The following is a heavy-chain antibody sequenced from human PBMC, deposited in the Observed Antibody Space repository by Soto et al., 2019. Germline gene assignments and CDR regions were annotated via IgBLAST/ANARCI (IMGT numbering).Heavy chain of an antibody. CDR3: AKLGQDIVVVPAAMGYYYYMDV. Sequence: PGGSLRLSCSASGFTFRSYAMSWVRQAPGKGLEWVSAISGSGGSTYYADSVKGRFTISRDNSKNTLYLQMNSLRAEDTAVYYCAKLGQDIVVVPAAMGYYYYMDVWGKGTTVTVSS. CDR2: ISGSGGST. V-gene: IGHV3-23*01. CDR1: GFTFRSYA. J-gene: IGHJ6*03. D-gene: IGHD2-2*01.